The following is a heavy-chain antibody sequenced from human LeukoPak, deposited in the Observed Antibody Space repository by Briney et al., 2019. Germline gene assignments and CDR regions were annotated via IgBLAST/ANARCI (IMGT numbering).Heavy chain of an antibody. D-gene: IGHD3-10*01. J-gene: IGHJ4*02. Sequence: SSETLSLTCAVYGGSFSDYYWSWIRQPPGKGLEWIGEINHSGSTNYNPSLKSRVTISVDMSKNQFSLKLSSVTAADTAVYYCARYGYGSGGDYWGQGTLVTVSS. CDR3: ARYGYGSGGDY. CDR2: INHSGST. CDR1: GGSFSDYY. V-gene: IGHV4-34*01.